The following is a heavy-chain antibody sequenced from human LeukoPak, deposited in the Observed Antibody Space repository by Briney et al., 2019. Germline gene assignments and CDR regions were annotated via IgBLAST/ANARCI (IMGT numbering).Heavy chain of an antibody. Sequence: GGSLRLSCAASGFTFSSYGMNWVRQAPGKGLEWVSHISSSSSTIYHADSVKGRFTISRDNAKNSLYLQMNSLRDEDTAVYYCARDSAYGSGYNWFDPWGQGTLVTVSS. CDR2: ISSSSSTI. CDR3: ARDSAYGSGYNWFDP. J-gene: IGHJ5*02. V-gene: IGHV3-48*02. CDR1: GFTFSSYG. D-gene: IGHD3-10*01.